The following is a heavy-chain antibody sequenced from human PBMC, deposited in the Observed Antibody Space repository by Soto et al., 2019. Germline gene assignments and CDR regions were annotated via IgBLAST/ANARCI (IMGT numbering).Heavy chain of an antibody. V-gene: IGHV4-38-2*02. Sequence: PSETLSLTCTVSGYSISSGYYWGWIRQPPGKGLEWVGSIYHSGIIYYNPSLKSRVTISVDTSKNQFSLELTSVTAADTAVYYCARDYDYFHDSSNLYSRTFDAWGQGALVTVSS. CDR1: GYSISSGYY. D-gene: IGHD3-22*01. CDR3: ARDYDYFHDSSNLYSRTFDA. J-gene: IGHJ4*02. CDR2: IYHSGII.